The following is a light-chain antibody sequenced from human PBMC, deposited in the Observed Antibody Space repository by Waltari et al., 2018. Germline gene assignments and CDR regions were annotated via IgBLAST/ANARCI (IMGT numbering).Light chain of an antibody. Sequence: QSALSQPASVSGSPGQSITISCTASTDDVGAYNYVSWYHQPPGTAPRLVIYDFTHFASGVSFRFSGSKLGNTAYLTISGLQVEDEAEYFCSSFSRGLTPVLFGGGTRLTVL. J-gene: IGLJ2*01. CDR3: SSFSRGLTPVL. CDR2: DFT. CDR1: TDDVGAYNY. V-gene: IGLV2-14*03.